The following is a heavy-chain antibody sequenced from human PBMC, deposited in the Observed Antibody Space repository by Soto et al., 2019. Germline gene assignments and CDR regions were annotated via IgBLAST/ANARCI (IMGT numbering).Heavy chain of an antibody. CDR2: IYWDDDK. Sequence: QITLQESGPTQVKPTQTLTLTCTFSGFSLSTSGVGVGWVRQPPGKALEWLALIYWDDDKRYRSSLKSRINITKDTSKNQVVVTMPHMGPVDPASYYGAHRRRGSGQTDYWGQGALGTFSS. CDR3: AHRRRGSGQTDY. J-gene: IGHJ4*02. CDR1: GFSLSTSGVG. D-gene: IGHD3-10*01. V-gene: IGHV2-5*02.